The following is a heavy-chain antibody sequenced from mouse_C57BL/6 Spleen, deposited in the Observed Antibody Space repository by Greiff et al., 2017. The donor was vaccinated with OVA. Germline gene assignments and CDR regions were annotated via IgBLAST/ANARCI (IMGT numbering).Heavy chain of an antibody. CDR2: IWWDDDK. Sequence: QVTLKESGPGILQPSQTLSLTCSFSGFSLRTFGMGVGWIRQPSGKGLEWLAHIWWDDDKYYTPALNSRLPISTATSKNQVFLNIANVDTADTSTDYCARSNMVTYFDYWGQGTTLTVSS. V-gene: IGHV8-8*01. CDR1: GFSLRTFGMG. J-gene: IGHJ2*01. D-gene: IGHD2-2*01. CDR3: ARSNMVTYFDY.